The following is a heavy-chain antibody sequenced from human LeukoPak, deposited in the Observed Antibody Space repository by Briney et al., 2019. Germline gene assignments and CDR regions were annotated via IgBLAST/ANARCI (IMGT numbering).Heavy chain of an antibody. CDR1: GGSISSYY. D-gene: IGHD2-2*01. Sequence: SETPSLTCTVSGGSISSYYWSWIRQPAGKGLEWIGRIYTSGSTNYNPSLKSRVTMSVDTSKNQFSLKLSSVTAADTAVYYCARDNPGIVVVPAAVWGQGTLVTVSS. J-gene: IGHJ4*02. V-gene: IGHV4-4*07. CDR3: ARDNPGIVVVPAAV. CDR2: IYTSGST.